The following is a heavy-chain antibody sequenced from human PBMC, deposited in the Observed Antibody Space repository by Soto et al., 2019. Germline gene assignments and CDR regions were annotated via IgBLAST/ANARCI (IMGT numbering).Heavy chain of an antibody. CDR3: ARDDGTIFGVVTYYYYGMDV. J-gene: IGHJ6*02. CDR1: GYTFTSYG. D-gene: IGHD3-3*01. V-gene: IGHV1-18*01. Sequence: ASVKVSCKASGYTFTSYGISWVRQAPGQGLEWMGWISAYNGNTNYAQKLQGRVTMTTDTSTSTAYMELRSLRSDDTAVYYCARDDGTIFGVVTYYYYGMDVWGQGTTVTVSS. CDR2: ISAYNGNT.